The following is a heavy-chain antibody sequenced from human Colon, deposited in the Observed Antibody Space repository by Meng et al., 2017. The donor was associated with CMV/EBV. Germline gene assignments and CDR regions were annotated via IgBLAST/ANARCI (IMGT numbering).Heavy chain of an antibody. D-gene: IGHD6-6*01. CDR2: INSNTGAT. CDR3: ERVGGWIGSSSIFGWFDP. Sequence: QGQLGHVGAEVKIPGAPVKVSCKGSGYTFTDYYIHWVRQAPGQGLEWMGLINSNTGATKYAQKFQNRITMTRDTSINTVYMQLSGLRSDDTAVYYCERVGGWIGSSSIFGWFDPWGQGTLVTVSS. CDR1: GYTFTDYY. J-gene: IGHJ5*02. V-gene: IGHV1-2*02.